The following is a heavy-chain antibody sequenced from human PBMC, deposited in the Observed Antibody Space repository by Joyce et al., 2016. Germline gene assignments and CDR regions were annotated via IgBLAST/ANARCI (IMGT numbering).Heavy chain of an antibody. D-gene: IGHD2-8*01. CDR2: THSSGKT. Sequence: QVQLQESGPGLVKPSETLSLTCTASSGSITGHYCSWIRQPPGKGLECIGYTHSSGKTYYNPSHEGRVTMSVDTSRNQFSLNRKSVTAVDTAVYYCGRHKGTNPCYFHNWGQGILVTVSS. CDR3: GRHKGTNPCYFHN. V-gene: IGHV4-59*11. J-gene: IGHJ4*02. CDR1: SGSITGHY.